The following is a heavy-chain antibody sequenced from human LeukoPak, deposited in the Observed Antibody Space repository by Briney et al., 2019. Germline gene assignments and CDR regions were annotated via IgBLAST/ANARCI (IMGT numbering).Heavy chain of an antibody. Sequence: GGSLRLSCTASGFSVSTYPMAWVRQAPGKGLQWVSTITASGTDTFYADAVEGRFSISRDTSKNTLYLQMNSLRAEDTAVYYCAKGRRTFIVVVIDAFDVWGQGTMVTVSS. V-gene: IGHV3-23*01. CDR3: AKGRRTFIVVVIDAFDV. CDR2: ITASGTDT. D-gene: IGHD3-22*01. CDR1: GFSVSTYP. J-gene: IGHJ3*01.